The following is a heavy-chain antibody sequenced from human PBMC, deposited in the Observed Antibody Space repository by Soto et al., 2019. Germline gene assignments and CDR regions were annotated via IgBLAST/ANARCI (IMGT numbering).Heavy chain of an antibody. CDR2: IRNQSYQETP. Sequence: PGGSLRLSCTGSGFPFDDFAINWVRQAPGKGLEWVGLIRNQSYQETPEYAAAVKGRFTISRDNAKDSLYLQMNTLRGEDTAVYYCARDEGPITIFGEALSGYFDFWGQGTLVTVSS. CDR1: GFPFDDFA. J-gene: IGHJ4*02. D-gene: IGHD3-3*01. V-gene: IGHV3-49*04. CDR3: ARDEGPITIFGEALSGYFDF.